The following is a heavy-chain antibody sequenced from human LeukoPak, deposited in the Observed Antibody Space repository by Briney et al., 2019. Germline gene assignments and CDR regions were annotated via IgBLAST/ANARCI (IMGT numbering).Heavy chain of an antibody. CDR2: ISGSGGST. CDR3: AKDRGQWLGGD. CDR1: GFTFSSYA. D-gene: IGHD6-19*01. J-gene: IGHJ4*02. Sequence: GGSLRLSCAASGFTFSSYAVSWVRQAPGKGLEWVSAISGSGGSTYYADSVKGRFTIPRDNSKNTLYLQMNSLRAEDTAVYYCAKDRGQWLGGDWGQGTLVTVSS. V-gene: IGHV3-23*01.